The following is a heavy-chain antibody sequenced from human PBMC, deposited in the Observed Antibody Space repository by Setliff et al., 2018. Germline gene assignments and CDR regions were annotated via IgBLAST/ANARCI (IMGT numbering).Heavy chain of an antibody. J-gene: IGHJ5*02. D-gene: IGHD2-2*01. Sequence: ASVKVSCKTSGYSFTIYYMHWVRQVPGRGLEWMGSINPKNGVTKYAQAFQDRVTMTRDTSITTAYMELSSLTYDDTAVYYCARDGASWLNWFDPWGQGTLVTVSS. CDR2: INPKNGVT. V-gene: IGHV1-2*02. CDR3: ARDGASWLNWFDP. CDR1: GYSFTIYY.